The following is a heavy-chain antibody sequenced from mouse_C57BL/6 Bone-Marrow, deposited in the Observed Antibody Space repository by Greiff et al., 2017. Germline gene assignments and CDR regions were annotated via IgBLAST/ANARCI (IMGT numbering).Heavy chain of an antibody. CDR3: ARYSNLPWYVDV. V-gene: IGHV5-16*01. J-gene: IGHJ1*03. Sequence: VHLVESEGGLVQPGSSMKLSCTASGFTFSDYYMAWVRQVPEKGLEWVANINYDGSSTYYLDSLKSRFIISRDNAKNILYLQMSSLKSEDTATYYCARYSNLPWYVDVWGTGTTVTVSS. D-gene: IGHD2-5*01. CDR1: GFTFSDYY. CDR2: INYDGSST.